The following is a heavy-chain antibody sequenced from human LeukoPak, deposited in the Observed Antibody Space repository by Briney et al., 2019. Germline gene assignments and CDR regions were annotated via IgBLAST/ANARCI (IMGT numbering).Heavy chain of an antibody. CDR2: IYHSGSA. J-gene: IGHJ4*02. V-gene: IGHV4-59*08. Sequence: SETLSLTCTVSGGSITNYYWSWIRQPPGKGLEWIGYIYHSGSANYNPSLRSRVTISVDTSKNQFSLNLSSVTAADTAMYYCAKSFGSGWYYFDYWGQGTLVTVSS. D-gene: IGHD6-19*01. CDR3: AKSFGSGWYYFDY. CDR1: GGSITNYY.